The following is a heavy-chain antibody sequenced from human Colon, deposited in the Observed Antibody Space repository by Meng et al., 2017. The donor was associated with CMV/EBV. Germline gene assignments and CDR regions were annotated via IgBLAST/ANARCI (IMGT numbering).Heavy chain of an antibody. Sequence: QQEEAGPGVGKPSEALSSTCTVSGASIGGNYWTWIRRPAGEGLQWLGRIYSNGRIDENYSLRSRVTISVDTSKNQLSLRLTSVTAADTAVYYCGRAGARGVPIDVWGRGTLVTVSS. CDR3: GRAGARGVPIDV. J-gene: IGHJ1*01. V-gene: IGHV4-4*07. CDR1: GASIGGNY. D-gene: IGHD3-10*01. CDR2: IYSNGRI.